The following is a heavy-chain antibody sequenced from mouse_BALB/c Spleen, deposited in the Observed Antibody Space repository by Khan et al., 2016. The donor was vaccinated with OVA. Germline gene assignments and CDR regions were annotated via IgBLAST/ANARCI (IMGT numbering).Heavy chain of an antibody. V-gene: IGHV1-4*01. CDR3: AREGAYYRSDGWFAY. J-gene: IGHJ3*01. Sequence: QVQLQQSGAELARPGASVKMSCKASGYTFTTYTMHWVKQRPGQGLEWIGYIIPTNDYTNSNQKFKDRATLTADKSSSPAYMQLSSLTSEDSALYYCAREGAYYRSDGWFAYWGQGTLVTVSA. CDR2: IIPTNDYT. D-gene: IGHD2-14*01. CDR1: GYTFTTYT.